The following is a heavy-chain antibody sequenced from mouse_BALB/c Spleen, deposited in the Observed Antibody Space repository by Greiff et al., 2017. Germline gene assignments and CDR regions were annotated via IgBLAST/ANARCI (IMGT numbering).Heavy chain of an antibody. V-gene: IGHV3-1*02. D-gene: IGHD2-2*01. J-gene: IGHJ3*01. CDR3: ARDYGYVWFAY. Sequence: EVQLQQSGPDLVKPSQSLSLTCTVTGYSITSGYSWHWIRQFPGNKLEWMGYIHYSGSTNYNPSLKSRISITRDTSKNQFFLQLNSVTTEDTATYCCARDYGYVWFAYWGQGTLVTVSA. CDR2: IHYSGST. CDR1: GYSITSGYS.